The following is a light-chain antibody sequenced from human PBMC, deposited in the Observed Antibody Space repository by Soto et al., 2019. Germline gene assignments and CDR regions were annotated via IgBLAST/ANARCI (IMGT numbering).Light chain of an antibody. CDR3: PHLTIWPPKYT. Sequence: EIVLTQSPATLSLSPGERATLSCRASQSVSSYLAWYQQKPGQAPRLLIYDASNKATGIPARFSGSGSGTDFTLTISSLEPDDFAVYYCPHLTIWPPKYTFGQGTKLEIK. CDR2: DAS. CDR1: QSVSSY. V-gene: IGKV3-11*01. J-gene: IGKJ2*01.